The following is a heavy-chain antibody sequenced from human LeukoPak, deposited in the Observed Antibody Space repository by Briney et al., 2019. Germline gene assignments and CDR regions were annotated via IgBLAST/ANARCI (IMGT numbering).Heavy chain of an antibody. J-gene: IGHJ4*02. Sequence: GSLRLSCAASGFTVSSNYMSWVRQAPGKGLEWVSVIYSGGSTYYADSVKGRFTISRDNSKNTLYLQMNSLRAEDTAVYYCARGRPYCGGDCCLGYWGQGTLVTVSS. V-gene: IGHV3-66*02. D-gene: IGHD2-21*02. CDR2: IYSGGST. CDR3: ARGRPYCGGDCCLGY. CDR1: GFTVSSNY.